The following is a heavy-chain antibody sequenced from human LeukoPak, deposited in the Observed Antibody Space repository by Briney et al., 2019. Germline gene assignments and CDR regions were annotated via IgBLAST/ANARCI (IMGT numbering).Heavy chain of an antibody. CDR3: ARRRGSSWYGSGYYYGMDV. CDR1: GGSFSGYY. Sequence: SKTLSLTCAVYGGSFSGYYWSWIRQPPGKGLEWIGEINHSGSTNYNPSLKSRVTISVDTSKNRFSLKLSSVTAADTAVYYCARRRGSSWYGSGYYYGMDVWGQGTTVTVSS. J-gene: IGHJ6*02. D-gene: IGHD6-13*01. V-gene: IGHV4-34*01. CDR2: INHSGST.